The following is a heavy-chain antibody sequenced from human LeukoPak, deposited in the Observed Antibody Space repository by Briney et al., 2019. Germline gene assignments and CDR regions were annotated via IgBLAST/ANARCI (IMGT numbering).Heavy chain of an antibody. Sequence: PSGTLSLTCAVSGGSISSSNWWSWIRQPPGKGLEWIGEIYHSGSTNYNPSLKSRVTISVDKSKTQFSLKLSSLTAADTAVYYCARASHDYGGYSHFDYWGQGTLVTVSS. J-gene: IGHJ4*02. V-gene: IGHV4-4*02. CDR1: GGSISSSNW. D-gene: IGHD4-17*01. CDR2: IYHSGST. CDR3: ARASHDYGGYSHFDY.